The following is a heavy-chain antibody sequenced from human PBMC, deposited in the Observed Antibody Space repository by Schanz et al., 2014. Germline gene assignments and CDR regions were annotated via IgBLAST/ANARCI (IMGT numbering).Heavy chain of an antibody. J-gene: IGHJ4*02. Sequence: QVQLVESGGGVVQPGRSLRLSCAASGFTFSKYGVHWVRQAPGKGLEWVAVIWYNGSNKYYADSVRGRFTISRDNSKNTLYLQMNSLRAEDTAVYYCAKDVDFWSGYYLDYWGQGTLXTVSP. CDR2: IWYNGSNK. V-gene: IGHV3-33*06. D-gene: IGHD3-3*01. CDR3: AKDVDFWSGYYLDY. CDR1: GFTFSKYG.